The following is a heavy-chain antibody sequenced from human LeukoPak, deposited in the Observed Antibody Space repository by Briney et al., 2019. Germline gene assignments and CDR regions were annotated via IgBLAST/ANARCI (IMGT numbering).Heavy chain of an antibody. V-gene: IGHV1-2*02. D-gene: IGHD2-15*01. CDR2: TSPNTGPT. J-gene: IGHJ4*02. Sequence: ASVKVSCKPSGYTFTGYYLHWVRPAPGQALEWMGWTSPNTGPTVYAQNSHDRVTMSRDTSIDTAYMVLSSLRSGDTAVYYCARDRVGSSCPRPYYFEFWGQGTLVTVSS. CDR3: ARDRVGSSCPRPYYFEF. CDR1: GYTFTGYY.